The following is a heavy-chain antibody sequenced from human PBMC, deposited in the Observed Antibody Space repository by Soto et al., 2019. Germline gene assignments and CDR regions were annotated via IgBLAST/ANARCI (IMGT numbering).Heavy chain of an antibody. Sequence: QVQLVQSGAEVKKPGASVKVSCKASGYTFTSYGITWVRQAPGQGLEWMGWISAYNGNTNYAQKLQGRVTMTTDTSTSTADMELRSLRSDDTAVYYCARATDYGDYVQPSFGYWGQGTLVTVSS. CDR1: GYTFTSYG. D-gene: IGHD4-17*01. CDR2: ISAYNGNT. J-gene: IGHJ4*02. CDR3: ARATDYGDYVQPSFGY. V-gene: IGHV1-18*01.